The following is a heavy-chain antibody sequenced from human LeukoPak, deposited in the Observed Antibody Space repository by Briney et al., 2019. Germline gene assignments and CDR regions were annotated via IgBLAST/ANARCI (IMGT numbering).Heavy chain of an antibody. Sequence: PGGSLRLSCAVSGFSFRGYGMHWVCQAPGKGLEYVSAISADGGTTYYADSVKDRFIISRDNSKNTLYLQMGSLRNEDMAVYYCARGRGGPPFDYWGQGALVTVSS. CDR1: GFSFRGYG. V-gene: IGHV3-64*02. CDR3: ARGRGGPPFDY. J-gene: IGHJ4*02. CDR2: ISADGGTT.